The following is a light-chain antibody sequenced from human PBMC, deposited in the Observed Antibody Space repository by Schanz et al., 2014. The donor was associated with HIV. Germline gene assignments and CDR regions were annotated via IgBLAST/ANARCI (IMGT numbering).Light chain of an antibody. CDR2: MGS. CDR3: MQALQTPFT. V-gene: IGKV2-28*01. Sequence: EIVMTQSPLFLPVTPGEPASISCRARQSLLLSNGGKYLNWYLQKPGKSPQLLIYMGSNRASGVPDRFSGSGSLXXFTLKISRVEAASXFFFYCMQALQTPFTFGPFPKVHI. CDR1: QSLLLSNGGKY. J-gene: IGKJ3*01.